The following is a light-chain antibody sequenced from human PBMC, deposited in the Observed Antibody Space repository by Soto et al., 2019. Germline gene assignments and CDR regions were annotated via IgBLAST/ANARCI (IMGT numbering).Light chain of an antibody. Sequence: EIVLTQSPGTLSLSPGERATLSCRASQSVRSSYLAWYQQKPGQAPRLLIYGASSRATGIPDRFSGSGSGTDFTLTISRLEPEDFAVYYCQQYGSSPQGLTFGGGTKVEIK. CDR3: QQYGSSPQGLT. CDR1: QSVRSSY. V-gene: IGKV3-20*01. J-gene: IGKJ4*01. CDR2: GAS.